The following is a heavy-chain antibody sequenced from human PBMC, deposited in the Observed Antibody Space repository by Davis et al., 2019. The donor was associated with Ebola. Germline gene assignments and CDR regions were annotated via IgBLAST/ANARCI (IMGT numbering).Heavy chain of an antibody. D-gene: IGHD3-10*01. CDR3: VRGLGLGWFDT. J-gene: IGHJ3*01. CDR1: GASISAYY. CDR2: IYSSGST. V-gene: IGHV4-59*12. Sequence: SETLSLTCTVSGASISAYYWSCIRQPPGKGLEWIGYIYSSGSTNYNPSLKTRVTMSLDTSKNQFSLKLTSVTAADTAVYYCVRGLGLGWFDTWGQGTMVTVSS.